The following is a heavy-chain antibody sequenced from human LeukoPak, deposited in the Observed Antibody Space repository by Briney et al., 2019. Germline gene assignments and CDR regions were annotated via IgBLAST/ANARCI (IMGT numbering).Heavy chain of an antibody. J-gene: IGHJ6*03. D-gene: IGHD5-12*01. CDR1: GGSISSDTYY. V-gene: IGHV4-61*02. CDR3: AREHSGYEKVVRFWGYYYYYYYMDV. Sequence: SQTLSLTCTVSGGSISSDTYYWNWIRQPAGKGLEWIGRIYTSGSTNYNPSLKSQVNISVDKSKNQFSLKLSSVTAADTAVYYCAREHSGYEKVVRFWGYYYYYYYMDVWGKGTTVTISS. CDR2: IYTSGST.